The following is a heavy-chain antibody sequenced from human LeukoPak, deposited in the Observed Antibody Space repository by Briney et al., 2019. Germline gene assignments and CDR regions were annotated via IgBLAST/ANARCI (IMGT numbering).Heavy chain of an antibody. J-gene: IGHJ6*03. CDR3: V. CDR2: IYFTGNT. V-gene: IGHV4-39*07. CDR1: VDSTTTVGYS. Sequence: SETLSLTCTVSVDSTTTVGYSWGWIRQPPGKGLEWIGSIYFTGNTYYNPSLRSRVTISVDTSKNQFSLKLNSVTAADTAVYMDVWGKGATVTVSS.